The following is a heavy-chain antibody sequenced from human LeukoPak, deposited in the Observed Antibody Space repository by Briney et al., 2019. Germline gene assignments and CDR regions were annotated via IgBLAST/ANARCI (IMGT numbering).Heavy chain of an antibody. V-gene: IGHV4-34*01. J-gene: IGHJ4*02. CDR3: ARAPMATTPYYFDY. CDR1: GGSLDGYY. Sequence: PSETLSLTCGVYGGSLDGYYWTWIRQPPGKGLEWIGEINHSGSTNYNPSLKSRVTISVDTSKNQFSLKLSSVTAADTAVYYCARAPMATTPYYFDYWGQGTLVTVSS. CDR2: INHSGST. D-gene: IGHD5-24*01.